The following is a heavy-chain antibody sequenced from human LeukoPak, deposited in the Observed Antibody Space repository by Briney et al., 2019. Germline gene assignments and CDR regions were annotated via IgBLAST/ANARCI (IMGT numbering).Heavy chain of an antibody. CDR2: IPSSSSFI. V-gene: IGHV3-48*01. CDR1: GFTFSSYS. J-gene: IGHJ5*02. Sequence: GGSLRLSCAASGFTFSSYSMNWVRQAPGKGLEWVAYIPSSSSFIFYADSVKGRFTISRDNSKNTLYLQMNSLRTEDTAVYYCARERVPGGSGSYYRGWFDPWGQGTLVTVSS. D-gene: IGHD3-10*01. CDR3: ARERVPGGSGSYYRGWFDP.